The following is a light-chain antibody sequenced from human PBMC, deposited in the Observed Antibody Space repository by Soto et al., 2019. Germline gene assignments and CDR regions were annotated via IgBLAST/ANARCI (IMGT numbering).Light chain of an antibody. J-gene: IGKJ1*01. CDR1: QSVLYRSNNKNY. CDR2: WAS. Sequence: DIVMTQSPDSLAVSLGERATINCKSSQSVLYRSNNKNYLAWYQQKPRQPPKLLIYWASTRESGVPDRFSGSGSVTDFTLTISSLQAEDVAVYYCQQYYTTPPWTFGQGTKVEIK. V-gene: IGKV4-1*01. CDR3: QQYYTTPPWT.